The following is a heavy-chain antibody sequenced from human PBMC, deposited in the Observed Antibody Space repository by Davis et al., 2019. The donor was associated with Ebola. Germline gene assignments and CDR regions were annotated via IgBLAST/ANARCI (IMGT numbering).Heavy chain of an antibody. D-gene: IGHD3-22*01. CDR3: AREGGRYYDSSGYVFDI. Sequence: ASVKVSCKASGYRFTSYYMHWVRQAPGQGLEWMGIINPITGGTSYAQNFQVRVNMTRDTSTSTVYMELSSLRSEDTAVYYCAREGGRYYDSSGYVFDIWGQGTTVKVS. CDR1: GYRFTSYY. J-gene: IGHJ3*02. CDR2: INPITGGT. V-gene: IGHV1-46*01.